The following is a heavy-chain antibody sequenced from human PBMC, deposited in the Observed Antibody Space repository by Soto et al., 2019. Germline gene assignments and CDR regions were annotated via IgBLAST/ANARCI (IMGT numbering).Heavy chain of an antibody. CDR2: ITWNSDSL. Sequence: EVQLVESGGGLVQPGRSLRLSCAASGFIFEDYAMHWVRQAPGKGLEWVSSITWNSDSLAYTGSVKGRFTISRDNAKNSLYREMDSLRPEDTALYFCTKSRGVAGRPLDDWGQGTFVTVSS. CDR1: GFIFEDYA. D-gene: IGHD6-6*01. J-gene: IGHJ4*02. V-gene: IGHV3-9*01. CDR3: TKSRGVAGRPLDD.